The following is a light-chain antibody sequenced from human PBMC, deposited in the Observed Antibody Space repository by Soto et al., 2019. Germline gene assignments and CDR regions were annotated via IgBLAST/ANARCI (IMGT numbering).Light chain of an antibody. CDR3: QQYGSSIT. J-gene: IGKJ5*01. CDR2: GAS. CDR1: RSVSNY. Sequence: EIVLTQSPATLSLSPGESATLSCRASRSVSNYLAWYQQKPGQAPRLLIYGASTRATGIPARFSGSGSGIEFTLTISRLEPEDFAVFYCQQYGSSITFGQGTRLEI. V-gene: IGKV3-20*01.